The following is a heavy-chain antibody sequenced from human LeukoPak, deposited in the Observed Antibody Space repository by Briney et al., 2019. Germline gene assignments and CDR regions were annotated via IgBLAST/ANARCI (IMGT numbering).Heavy chain of an antibody. J-gene: IGHJ4*02. CDR2: ISYDGSNK. CDR1: GFTFSSYG. Sequence: PGGSLRLSCAASGFTFSSYGMHWVRQAPGKGLEWVAVISYDGSNKYYADSVKGRFTISRDNSKNTLYLQMNSLRAEDTAVYYCAKDPWGCCSGGSCFFFDYWGQGTLVTVSS. V-gene: IGHV3-30*18. CDR3: AKDPWGCCSGGSCFFFDY. D-gene: IGHD2-15*01.